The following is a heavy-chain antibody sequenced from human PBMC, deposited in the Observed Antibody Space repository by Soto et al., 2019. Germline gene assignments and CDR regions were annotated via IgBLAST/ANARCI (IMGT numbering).Heavy chain of an antibody. CDR2: INHSGST. Sequence: SETLSLTCAVYGGSFSGYYWSWIRQPPGKGLEWIGEINHSGSTNYNPSLKSRVTISVDTSKNQFSLKLSSVTAADTAVYYCARSRFQNGWPGFDYWGQGTLVTVSS. CDR3: ARSRFQNGWPGFDY. V-gene: IGHV4-34*01. CDR1: GGSFSGYY. J-gene: IGHJ4*02. D-gene: IGHD6-19*01.